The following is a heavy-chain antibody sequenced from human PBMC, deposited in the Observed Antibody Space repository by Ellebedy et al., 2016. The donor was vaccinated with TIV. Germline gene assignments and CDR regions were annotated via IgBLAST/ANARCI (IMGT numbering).Heavy chain of an antibody. D-gene: IGHD6-13*01. CDR1: GYTFTSYA. V-gene: IGHV1-3*01. J-gene: IGHJ6*02. Sequence: AASVKVSCKALGYTFTSYAMHWVRQAPGQRLEWMGWINAGNGNTKYSQNFQGRVTMTTDTSTSTAYMELRSLRSDDTAVYYCARDYTSSWRYYYYGMDVWGQGTTVTVSS. CDR2: INAGNGNT. CDR3: ARDYTSSWRYYYYGMDV.